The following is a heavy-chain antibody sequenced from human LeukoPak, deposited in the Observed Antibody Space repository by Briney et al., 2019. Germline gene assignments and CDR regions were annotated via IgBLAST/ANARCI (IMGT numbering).Heavy chain of an antibody. D-gene: IGHD1-14*01. CDR3: ATTARKALPFDP. CDR1: GGSFSGYY. Sequence: PSETLSLTCAVYGGSFSGYYWSWIRQPPGKGLEWIGEINHSGSTNYNPSLKSRVTISVDTSKNQFSLKLSSVTAADTAVYYRATTARKALPFDPWGQGTLVTVSS. J-gene: IGHJ5*02. CDR2: INHSGST. V-gene: IGHV4-34*01.